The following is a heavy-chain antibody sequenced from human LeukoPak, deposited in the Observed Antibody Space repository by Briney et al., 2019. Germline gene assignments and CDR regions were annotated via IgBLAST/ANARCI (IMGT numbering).Heavy chain of an antibody. Sequence: ASVKVSCKASGYTFTSFGITWVRQAPGQGLEWMGWISGYSGNTKSAQKLQGRVTMTTDTSTSTAYMELRSLRSDDTAVYFCARGVPNYYGSGSYFDFWGQGTLVTVSS. CDR2: ISGYSGNT. V-gene: IGHV1-18*01. CDR1: GYTFTSFG. D-gene: IGHD3-10*01. J-gene: IGHJ4*02. CDR3: ARGVPNYYGSGSYFDF.